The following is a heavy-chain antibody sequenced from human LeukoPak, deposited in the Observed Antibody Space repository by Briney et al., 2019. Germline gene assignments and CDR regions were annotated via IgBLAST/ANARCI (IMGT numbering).Heavy chain of an antibody. CDR1: GFTFTNHP. V-gene: IGHV3-64*02. J-gene: IGHJ3*01. CDR2: ISPSGDWA. Sequence: GSLRLSCAASGFTFTNHPMHWVRQASGKRLEYVSAISPSGDWAWYADSVKGRFIISRDNSKNTVYLQMGSLRPEDMGVYYCARAFRPASDPHDFYDFWGRGTTVTVSS. CDR3: ARAFRPASDPHDFYDF. D-gene: IGHD3/OR15-3a*01.